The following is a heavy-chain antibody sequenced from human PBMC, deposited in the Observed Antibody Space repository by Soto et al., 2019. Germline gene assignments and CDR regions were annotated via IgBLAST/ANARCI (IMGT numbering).Heavy chain of an antibody. V-gene: IGHV3-23*01. J-gene: IGHJ4*02. CDR2: ISGSGGST. CDR3: AKDLEVVVVVPAARDFDY. Sequence: GGSLRLSCAASGFTFSSYAMSWVRQAPGKGLEWVSAISGSGGSTYYADSVKGRFTISRDNSKNTLYLQMNSLRAEDTAVYYCAKDLEVVVVVPAARDFDYWGQGTLVTVSS. CDR1: GFTFSSYA. D-gene: IGHD2-2*01.